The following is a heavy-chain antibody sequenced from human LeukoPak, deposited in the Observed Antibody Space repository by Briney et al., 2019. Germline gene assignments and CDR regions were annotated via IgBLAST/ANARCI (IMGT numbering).Heavy chain of an antibody. V-gene: IGHV5-51*03. J-gene: IGHJ3*02. Sequence: GESLKISCKGSGYSFTSYWIGWVRQMPGKGLEWMGIIYPGDSETRYSPSFQGQVTISADKSITTAYLQWGSLKASDTAMYYCTRSPRDGYHDSFDIWGQGTTVNVFS. CDR1: GYSFTSYW. CDR3: TRSPRDGYHDSFDI. CDR2: IYPGDSET. D-gene: IGHD5-24*01.